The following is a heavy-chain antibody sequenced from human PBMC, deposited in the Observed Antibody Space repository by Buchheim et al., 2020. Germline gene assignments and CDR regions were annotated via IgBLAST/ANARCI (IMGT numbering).Heavy chain of an antibody. V-gene: IGHV4-30-4*01. CDR3: ARDCPWITIFGIRQAGGFDY. CDR1: GGSISSGDYY. J-gene: IGHJ4*02. Sequence: QVQLQESGPGLVKPSQTLSLTCTVSGGSISSGDYYWSWIRQPPGKGLEWIGYIYYSGSTYYNPSLKSRVTISVDTSKNQFSLKLSSVTAADTAVYYCARDCPWITIFGIRQAGGFDYWGQGTL. CDR2: IYYSGST. D-gene: IGHD3-3*01.